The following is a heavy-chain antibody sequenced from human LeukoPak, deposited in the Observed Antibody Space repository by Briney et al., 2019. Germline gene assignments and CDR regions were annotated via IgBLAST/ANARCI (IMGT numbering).Heavy chain of an antibody. J-gene: IGHJ3*02. CDR3: AREYSSSWYEYAFDI. V-gene: IGHV3-48*03. CDR2: ISTSGTTI. CDR1: GFTLSSYE. Sequence: GGSLRLSCAASGFTLSSYEMNWVRQAPGKGLEWVSYISTSGTTIYYADSVKGRFTISRDNAKNSLYLQMNSLRAEDTAVYYCAREYSSSWYEYAFDIWGQGTMVTVSS. D-gene: IGHD6-13*01.